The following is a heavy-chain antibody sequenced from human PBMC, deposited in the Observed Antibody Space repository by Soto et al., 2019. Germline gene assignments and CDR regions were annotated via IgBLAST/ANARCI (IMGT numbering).Heavy chain of an antibody. V-gene: IGHV3-23*01. Sequence: EVQLLESGGGLAQPGGSLRLSCAASGFAFSNYGMHWVRQVPGRGPEWVSGISGDTGNTSYADSVKGRFTISRDTCTSKLHLEMDGLRVEGTAVYYCAKDFVSSWCAEESSDGLRARELWGRGTMVIDSS. CDR2: ISGDTGNT. CDR1: GFAFSNYG. J-gene: IGHJ3*01. D-gene: IGHD3-10*01. CDR3: AKDFVSSWCAEESSDGLRAREL.